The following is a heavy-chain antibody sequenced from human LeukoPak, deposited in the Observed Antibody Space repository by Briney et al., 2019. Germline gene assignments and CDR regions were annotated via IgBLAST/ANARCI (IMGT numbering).Heavy chain of an antibody. J-gene: IGHJ4*02. CDR3: AKSPPPYDILTGYPPL. V-gene: IGHV3-23*01. D-gene: IGHD3-9*01. CDR2: ISGSGGST. Sequence: PGGSLRLSCAASGFTFSSYAMSWVRQAPGKGLEWVSAISGSGGSTYYGDSVKGRFTISRDNSKNTLYLQMNSLRAEDTAVYYCAKSPPPYDILTGYPPLWGQGTLVTVSS. CDR1: GFTFSSYA.